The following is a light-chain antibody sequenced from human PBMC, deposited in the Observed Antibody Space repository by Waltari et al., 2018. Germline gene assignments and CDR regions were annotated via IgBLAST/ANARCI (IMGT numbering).Light chain of an antibody. CDR1: QSLLYSNGNNY. CDR2: MGS. J-gene: IGKJ4*01. Sequence: DIVMIQSPLSLPVTPGEPAAISCRSSQSLLYSNGNNYLNWYLQKPGQSPQVLIYMGSNRASGVPDRFSGTGSGTDFTLKISRVEAEDVGVYYCMQGLQWPLTFGEGTKVEIK. CDR3: MQGLQWPLT. V-gene: IGKV2-28*01.